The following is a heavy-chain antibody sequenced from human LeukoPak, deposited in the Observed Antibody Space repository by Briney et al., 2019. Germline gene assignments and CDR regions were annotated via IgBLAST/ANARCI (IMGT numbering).Heavy chain of an antibody. CDR2: ISTYNGNT. J-gene: IGHJ4*02. Sequence: ASVKVSCKASGYTFTNFGISWVRQAPGQRPEWMGWISTYNGNTNYAQSLQDRVTLTTDTSTTTAYMELSSLRSEDTAVYYCARDRGENWGQGTLVTVSS. CDR1: GYTFTNFG. CDR3: ARDRGEN. V-gene: IGHV1-18*04.